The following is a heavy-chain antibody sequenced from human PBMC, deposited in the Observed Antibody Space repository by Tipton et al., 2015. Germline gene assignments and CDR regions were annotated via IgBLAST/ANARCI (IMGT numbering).Heavy chain of an antibody. J-gene: IGHJ6*02. CDR1: GFTFSADS. D-gene: IGHD6-19*01. CDR3: ARDWYGSGWDPGMDV. V-gene: IGHV3-21*01. Sequence: SLRLSCAASGFTFSADSMHWVRQAPGKGLEWVASISPSSRYIYYGDSVKGRFTISRDNRKNSLNLQMNSLRAEDTAAYYCARDWYGSGWDPGMDVWGQGTTVTVSS. CDR2: ISPSSRYI.